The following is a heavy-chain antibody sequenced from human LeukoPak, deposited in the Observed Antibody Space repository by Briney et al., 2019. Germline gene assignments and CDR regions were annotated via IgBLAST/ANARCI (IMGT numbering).Heavy chain of an antibody. Sequence: GGSLRLSCAASGFTFSSYGMHWVRQAPGKGLEWVAFIRYDGSNKYYADSVKGRFTISRDNSKNTLYLQMNSLRAEDTAVYYCAKSKKWELQPPFDYWGQGTLVTVSS. D-gene: IGHD1-26*01. V-gene: IGHV3-30*02. CDR2: IRYDGSNK. J-gene: IGHJ4*02. CDR1: GFTFSSYG. CDR3: AKSKKWELQPPFDY.